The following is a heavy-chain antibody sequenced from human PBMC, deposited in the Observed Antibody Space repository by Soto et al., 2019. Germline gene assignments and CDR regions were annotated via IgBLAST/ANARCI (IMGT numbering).Heavy chain of an antibody. V-gene: IGHV3-11*06. J-gene: IGHJ4*02. Sequence: KTGGSLRLSCAASGFTFSDYYMSWIRQAPGKGLEWVSYISSTGSYTNYADSVKGRFTISRDNAKNSLYLQMHSLRVEDTAVYYCARVDYDILTGYYFDYWGQGTLVTVSS. CDR3: ARVDYDILTGYYFDY. D-gene: IGHD3-9*01. CDR1: GFTFSDYY. CDR2: ISSTGSYT.